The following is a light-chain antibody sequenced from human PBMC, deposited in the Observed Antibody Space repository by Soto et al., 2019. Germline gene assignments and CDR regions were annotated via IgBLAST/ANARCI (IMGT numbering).Light chain of an antibody. CDR2: GAS. V-gene: IGKV3-20*01. Sequence: EIVLTQSPGTLSLSPGERATLFCRASQSVSSYLAWYHQKPGQAPRLLIYGASSRAAGIPDRFSGSGSATAFTITISSLQPADCAVYYCHQYGRTSRTFGQATKVELK. J-gene: IGKJ1*01. CDR3: HQYGRTSRT. CDR1: QSVSSY.